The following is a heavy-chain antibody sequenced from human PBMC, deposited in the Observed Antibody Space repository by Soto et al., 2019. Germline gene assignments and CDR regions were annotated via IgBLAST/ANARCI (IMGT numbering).Heavy chain of an antibody. CDR2: INHSGST. CDR3: ARDHCSSTSCHLFGDY. J-gene: IGHJ4*02. D-gene: IGHD2-2*01. CDR1: GGSFSGYY. Sequence: SQTLSLTCAVYGGSFSGYYWSWIRQPPGKGLEWIGEINHSGSTNYNPSLKSRVTISVDTSKNQFSLKLSSVTAADTAVYYCARDHCSSTSCHLFGDYWGQGTLVTVSS. V-gene: IGHV4-34*01.